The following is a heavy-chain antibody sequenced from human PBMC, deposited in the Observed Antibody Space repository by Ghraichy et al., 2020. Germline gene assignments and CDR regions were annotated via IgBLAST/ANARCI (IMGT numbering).Heavy chain of an antibody. CDR1: GGSISSSSYY. Sequence: ESLNISCTVSGGSISSSSYYWGWIRQPPGKGLEWIGSIYYSGSTYYNPSLKSRVTISVDTSKNQFSLKLSSVTAADTAVYYCARQFGSSGYYDDEIIFDPWGQGTLVTVSS. D-gene: IGHD3-22*01. V-gene: IGHV4-39*01. CDR2: IYYSGST. CDR3: ARQFGSSGYYDDEIIFDP. J-gene: IGHJ5*02.